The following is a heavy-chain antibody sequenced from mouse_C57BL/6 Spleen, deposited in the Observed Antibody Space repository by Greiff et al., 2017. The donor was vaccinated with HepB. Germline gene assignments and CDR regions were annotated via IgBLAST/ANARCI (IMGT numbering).Heavy chain of an antibody. CDR2: INPSNGGT. Sequence: QVQLQQPGPELVKPGASVKLSCKASGYTFTSYWMHWVKQRPGQGLEWIGNINPSNGGTNYNEKFKSKATLTVDKSSSTAYMQLSSLTSEDSAVYYCAREDYPYYAMDYWGQGTSVTVSS. CDR1: GYTFTSYW. D-gene: IGHD2-4*01. J-gene: IGHJ4*01. V-gene: IGHV1-53*01. CDR3: AREDYPYYAMDY.